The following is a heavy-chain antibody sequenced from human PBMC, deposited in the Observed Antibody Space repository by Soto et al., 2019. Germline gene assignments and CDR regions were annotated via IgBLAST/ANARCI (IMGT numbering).Heavy chain of an antibody. D-gene: IGHD1-1*01. CDR2: LYDLDGS. V-gene: IGHV3-53*01. J-gene: IGHJ3*01. CDR1: GFTISGKKY. Sequence: DVLLVESGGGLIQPGESLSLSCAASGFTISGKKYVAWVRQAPGKGLEWVSALYDLDGSFYAASVKGRFTTSSDSSKTTVYLRMNDLRPDDTAVYYCATWHEREHAYDVWGQGTTVTVSS. CDR3: ATWHEREHAYDV.